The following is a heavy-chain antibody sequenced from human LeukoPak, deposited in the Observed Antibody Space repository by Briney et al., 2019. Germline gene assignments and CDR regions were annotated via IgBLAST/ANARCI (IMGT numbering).Heavy chain of an antibody. J-gene: IGHJ4*02. CDR2: IYYSGSS. V-gene: IGHV4-39*07. Sequence: SETLSLTCTVSGDSITNNNCYWGWVRQPPRKGLEWIASIYYSGSSYYNPSLKSRVTMSVDTSKNQFSLKLSSVTAADTAVYYCVRLDYSNFFDYWGQGNLVTVSS. CDR1: GDSITNNNCY. D-gene: IGHD4-11*01. CDR3: VRLDYSNFFDY.